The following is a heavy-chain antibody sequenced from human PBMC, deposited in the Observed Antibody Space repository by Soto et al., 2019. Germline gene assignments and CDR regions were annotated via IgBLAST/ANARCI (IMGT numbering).Heavy chain of an antibody. CDR1: GGSISSSSYY. J-gene: IGHJ4*02. CDR2: IYYSGST. V-gene: IGHV4-39*07. Sequence: SETLSFTGPVSGGSISSSSYYWAWFARPPGKGLEWIGSIYYSGSTHYNPSLKSRVTISVDTSKNQFSLKLSSVTAADTAVYFCARGYGQIFDLWGQGTLVIV. CDR3: ARGYGQIFDL. D-gene: IGHD4-17*01.